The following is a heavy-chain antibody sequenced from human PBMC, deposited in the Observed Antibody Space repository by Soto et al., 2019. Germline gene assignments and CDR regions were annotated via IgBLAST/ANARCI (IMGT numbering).Heavy chain of an antibody. V-gene: IGHV4-59*01. CDR1: GGSISSYY. CDR3: ARDFAIAAVQMPQGWFDP. D-gene: IGHD6-13*01. CDR2: IYYSGST. J-gene: IGHJ5*02. Sequence: PSETLSLTCTVSGGSISSYYRSWIRQPPGKGLEWIGYIYYSGSTNYNPSLKSRVTISVDTSKNQFSLKLSSVTAADTAVYYCARDFAIAAVQMPQGWFDPWGQGTLVTVSS.